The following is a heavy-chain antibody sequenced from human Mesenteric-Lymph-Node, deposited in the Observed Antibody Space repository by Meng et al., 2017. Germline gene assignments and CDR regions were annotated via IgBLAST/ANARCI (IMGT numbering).Heavy chain of an antibody. CDR2: ISSGSNYI. J-gene: IGHJ4*02. V-gene: IGHV3-21*04. Sequence: GGSLRLSCAASGFTFSTFTMNWVRQAPGKGLEWVSSISSGSNYIYYADSLKGRFTISRDNAKNSLYLQISSLRAEDTAVYYCARDQGHNDYVLDNWGQGALVTVSS. CDR3: ARDQGHNDYVLDN. CDR1: GFTFSTFT. D-gene: IGHD4-17*01.